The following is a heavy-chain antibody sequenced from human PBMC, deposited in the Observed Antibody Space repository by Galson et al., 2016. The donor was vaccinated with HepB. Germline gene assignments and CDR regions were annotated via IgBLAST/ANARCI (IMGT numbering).Heavy chain of an antibody. D-gene: IGHD2-15*01. CDR3: ARGRGGFCIANTCHSEYFDY. Sequence: SLRLSCAASGFTFSSYWMSCVRRAPGKGLEWVANINPGGSQGYYVDSVKGRFTISRDNARNPLSLQMSSLRAEDTAVYYCARGRGGFCIANTCHSEYFDYWGQGTLVTVSS. CDR1: GFTFSSYW. J-gene: IGHJ4*02. CDR2: INPGGSQG. V-gene: IGHV3-7*01.